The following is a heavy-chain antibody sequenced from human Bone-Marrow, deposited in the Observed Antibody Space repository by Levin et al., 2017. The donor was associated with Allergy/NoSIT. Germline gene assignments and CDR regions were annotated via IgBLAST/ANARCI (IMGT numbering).Heavy chain of an antibody. J-gene: IGHJ4*02. CDR2: ISSGSGSAI. Sequence: LSLTCAASGFTFSSSSMNWVRPAPGKGLEWVAYISSGSGSAIFYADSVRGRFTISRDNAENSLYLQMDSLRAEDTAVYFCARDVWAVSNYYFDSWGQGTLVTVSS. V-gene: IGHV3-48*01. CDR3: ARDVWAVSNYYFDS. D-gene: IGHD3-16*01. CDR1: GFTFSSSS.